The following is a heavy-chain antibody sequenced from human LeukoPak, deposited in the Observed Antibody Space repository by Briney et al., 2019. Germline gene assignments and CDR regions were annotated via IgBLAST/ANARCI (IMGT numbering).Heavy chain of an antibody. CDR1: GDSISSYY. D-gene: IGHD2-2*01. J-gene: IGHJ4*02. V-gene: IGHV4-4*07. CDR2: IYTSGST. Sequence: SETLSLTCTVSGDSISSYYWSWIRQPAGKGLEWIGRIYTSGSTNYNPSLKSRVTMSVDTSKNQFSLKLSSVTAADTAVYYCARADCSSTSCQFDYWGQGTLVTVSS. CDR3: ARADCSSTSCQFDY.